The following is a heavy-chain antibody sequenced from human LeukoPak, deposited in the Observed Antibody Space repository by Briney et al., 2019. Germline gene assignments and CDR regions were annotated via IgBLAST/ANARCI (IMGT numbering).Heavy chain of an antibody. CDR3: ARHRVIRRYYGSGTIT. D-gene: IGHD3-10*01. V-gene: IGHV4-34*01. CDR1: GGSFSGYY. Sequence: PSETLSLTCAVYGGSFSGYYWSWIRQPPGKGLEWIGEINHSGSTNYNPSPKSRVTISVDTSKNQFSLKLSSVTAADTAVYYCARHRVIRRYYGSGTITWGQGTLVTVSS. J-gene: IGHJ4*02. CDR2: INHSGST.